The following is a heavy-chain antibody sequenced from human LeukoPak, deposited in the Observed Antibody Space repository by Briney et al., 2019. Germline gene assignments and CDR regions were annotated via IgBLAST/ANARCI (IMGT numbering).Heavy chain of an antibody. CDR1: GGSISTYS. CDR2: VSYTGST. V-gene: IGHV4-59*01. D-gene: IGHD1/OR15-1a*01. J-gene: IGHJ4*02. Sequence: SETLSLTCTVSGGSISTYSWSWIRQPPGKGLEWIGHVSYTGSTNYNPSLKSRVTISVGTSKNQFSLTLSSVTAADTAVYYCARETTIALDYWGQGTLVTVSS. CDR3: ARETTIALDY.